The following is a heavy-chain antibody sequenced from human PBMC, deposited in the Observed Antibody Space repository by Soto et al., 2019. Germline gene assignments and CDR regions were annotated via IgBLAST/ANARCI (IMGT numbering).Heavy chain of an antibody. CDR3: ARGILAVAAXFDY. Sequence: TLSLTCAVSGGSISSSNWWSWVRQPPGKGLEWIGEIYHSGSTNYNPSLKSRVTISVDKSKNQFSLKLSSVTAADTAVYYCARGILAVAAXFDYWGQGTLVTVSS. V-gene: IGHV4-4*02. D-gene: IGHD6-19*01. CDR1: GGSISSSNW. CDR2: IYHSGST. J-gene: IGHJ4*02.